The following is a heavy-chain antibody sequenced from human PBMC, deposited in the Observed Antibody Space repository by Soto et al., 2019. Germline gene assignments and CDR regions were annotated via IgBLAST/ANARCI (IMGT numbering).Heavy chain of an antibody. CDR1: GVIFNTHA. J-gene: IGHJ4*02. D-gene: IGHD1-1*01. Sequence: QMQLVQSGAEVKKPGSSVKVSCKASGVIFNTHAISWVRQAPRQGLEWVGGIIPVFKSTNYAQQFQGRVTINADESTSTAYMELNSLRSEDTAVYYCARGGDITGTGGPFDYWGQGTLVTVSS. V-gene: IGHV1-69*01. CDR2: IIPVFKST. CDR3: ARGGDITGTGGPFDY.